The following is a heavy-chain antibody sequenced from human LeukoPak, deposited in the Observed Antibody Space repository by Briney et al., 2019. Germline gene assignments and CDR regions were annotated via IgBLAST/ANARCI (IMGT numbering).Heavy chain of an antibody. CDR2: IRRKDYGETT. V-gene: IGHV3-49*02. CDR3: TRVTGTTRARFDY. Sequence: GTSLRLSCAASGFPFRNYGMHWVRQAPGKGLEWVGFIRRKDYGETTEYAASVKGRFIISRDDSKSIANLQMNSPKTEDTAVYYCTRVTGTTRARFDYWGQGTLVTVSS. CDR1: GFPFRNYG. D-gene: IGHD1-7*01. J-gene: IGHJ4*02.